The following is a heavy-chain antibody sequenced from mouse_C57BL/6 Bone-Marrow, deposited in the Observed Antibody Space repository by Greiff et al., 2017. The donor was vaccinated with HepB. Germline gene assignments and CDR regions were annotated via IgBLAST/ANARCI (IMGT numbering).Heavy chain of an antibody. CDR2: IHPNSGST. V-gene: IGHV1-64*01. CDR1: GYTFTSYW. D-gene: IGHD4-1*01. Sequence: VKLQQPGAELVKPGASVKLSCKASGYTFTSYWMHWVKQRPGQGLEWIGMIHPNSGSTNYNEKFKSKATLTVDKSSSTAYMQLSSLTSEDSAVYYCARRGDWDVSYWGQGTTLTVSS. CDR3: ARRGDWDVSY. J-gene: IGHJ2*01.